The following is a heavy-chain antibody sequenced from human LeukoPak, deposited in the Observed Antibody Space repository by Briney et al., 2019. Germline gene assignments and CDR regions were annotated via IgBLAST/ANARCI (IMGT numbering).Heavy chain of an antibody. CDR1: GYTFTGYY. CDR2: INPNSGGT. CDR3: ARVRSRYSGGWYYFDY. D-gene: IGHD6-19*01. J-gene: IGHJ4*02. Sequence: ASVKVPCKASGYTFTGYYMHWVRQAPGQGLEWMGWINPNSGGTNYAQKFQGRVTMTRDTSISTAYMELSRLRSDDTAVYYCARVRSRYSGGWYYFDYWGQGTLVTVSS. V-gene: IGHV1-2*02.